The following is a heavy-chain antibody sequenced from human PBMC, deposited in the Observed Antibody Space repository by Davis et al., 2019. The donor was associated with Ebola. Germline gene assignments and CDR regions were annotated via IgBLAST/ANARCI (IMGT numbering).Heavy chain of an antibody. Sequence: GESLKISCAASGFTFSSYSMNWVRQAPGKGLEWVSYISSSSSTIYYADSVKGRFTISRDNAKNSLYLQMNSLRAEDTAVYYCARDRVLLWFGERMDVWGQGTTVTVSS. J-gene: IGHJ6*02. D-gene: IGHD3-10*01. CDR1: GFTFSSYS. CDR2: ISSSSSTI. V-gene: IGHV3-48*04. CDR3: ARDRVLLWFGERMDV.